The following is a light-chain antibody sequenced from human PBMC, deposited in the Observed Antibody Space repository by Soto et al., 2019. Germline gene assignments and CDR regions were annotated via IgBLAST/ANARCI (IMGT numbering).Light chain of an antibody. J-gene: IGLJ1*01. V-gene: IGLV1-47*01. CDR3: ATWDDSLSVLYV. CDR2: RNN. CDR1: SSNIGSYS. Sequence: QSVLTQPPSASGTPGQRVTISCSGSSSNIGSYSVYWYQQLPGTAPKLLIYRNNQRPSAVPDRFSGSKSGTSASLAISGLRSEDEADYYCATWDDSLSVLYVFGAGTKLTVL.